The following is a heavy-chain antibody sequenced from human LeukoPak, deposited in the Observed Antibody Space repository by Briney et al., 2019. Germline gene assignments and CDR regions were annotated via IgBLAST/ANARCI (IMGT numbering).Heavy chain of an antibody. J-gene: IGHJ6*03. V-gene: IGHV4-4*07. CDR2: IYTSGST. CDR1: GGSISSYY. Sequence: SETLSLTCTVSGGSISSYYWSWIRQAAGKGLEWIGRIYTSGSTNYNPSLKSRVTMSVDTSKNQFSLKLSSVTAADTAVYYCARESAQYYYYYYMDVWGKGTTVTVYS. CDR3: ARESAQYYYYYYMDV.